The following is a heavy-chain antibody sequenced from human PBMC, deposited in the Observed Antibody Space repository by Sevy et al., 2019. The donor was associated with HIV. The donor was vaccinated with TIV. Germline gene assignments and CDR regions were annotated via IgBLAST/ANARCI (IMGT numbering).Heavy chain of an antibody. J-gene: IGHJ4*02. CDR3: AKDPTAYCSGGSCWFDY. CDR2: ISGSGGST. CDR1: GFTFSSYA. Sequence: GGSLRLSCAASGFTFSSYAMSWVRQGPGKGLEWVSAISGSGGSTYYADSVKGRFTISRDNSKNTLYLQMNSLRAEDTAVYYCAKDPTAYCSGGSCWFDYWGQGTLVTVSS. D-gene: IGHD2-15*01. V-gene: IGHV3-23*01.